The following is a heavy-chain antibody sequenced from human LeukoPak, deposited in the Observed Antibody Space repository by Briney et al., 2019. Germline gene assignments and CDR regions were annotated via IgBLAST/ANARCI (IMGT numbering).Heavy chain of an antibody. V-gene: IGHV3-23*01. CDR1: GFTFSSYG. CDR2: ISGNGGNT. Sequence: PGGSLRLSCAASGFTFSSYGMSWVRQAPGKGPEWVSAISGNGGNTYYADSVKGRLTISRDNSKNTLYMQMNSLRAEDTAVYYCAKDLSPAAAWGQGTLVTVSS. D-gene: IGHD6-25*01. J-gene: IGHJ5*02. CDR3: AKDLSPAAA.